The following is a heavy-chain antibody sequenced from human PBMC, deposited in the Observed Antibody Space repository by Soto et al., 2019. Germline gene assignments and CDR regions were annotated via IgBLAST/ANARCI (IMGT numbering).Heavy chain of an antibody. Sequence: QVQLVQSGAEVKKTGASVKVSCKASGYTFTSYYMHWVRQAPGQGLEWMGIINPSGGSTSYAQKFQGRVTMTRDTSTSTVYMELSSLRSEDTAVYYCARDRIAVAGTPSSYTFDYWGQGTLVTVSS. CDR1: GYTFTSYY. V-gene: IGHV1-46*01. CDR2: INPSGGST. D-gene: IGHD6-19*01. CDR3: ARDRIAVAGTPSSYTFDY. J-gene: IGHJ4*02.